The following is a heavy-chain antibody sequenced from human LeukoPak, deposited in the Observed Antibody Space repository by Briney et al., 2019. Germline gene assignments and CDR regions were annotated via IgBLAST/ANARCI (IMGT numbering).Heavy chain of an antibody. CDR1: GFTFSSYA. D-gene: IGHD6-19*01. CDR3: AREHLIQSIAVAGTMDY. J-gene: IGHJ4*02. Sequence: PGRSLRLSCAASGFTFSSYAMHWVRQAPGKGLEWVAVISPDGRNKYYADSVKGRFTISRDNSKNTLYLQMNSLRAEDTAVYYCAREHLIQSIAVAGTMDYWGQGTLVTVSS. CDR2: ISPDGRNK. V-gene: IGHV3-30*04.